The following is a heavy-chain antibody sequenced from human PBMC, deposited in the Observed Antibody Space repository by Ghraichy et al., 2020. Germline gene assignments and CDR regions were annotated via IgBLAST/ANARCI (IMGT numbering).Heavy chain of an antibody. J-gene: IGHJ6*02. D-gene: IGHD2-15*01. CDR3: ARDLGYCSGGSCEDYYYYGMDV. V-gene: IGHV3-53*04. Sequence: LSLTCAASGFTVSSNYMSWVRQAPGKGLEWVSVIYSGGSTYYADSVKGRFTISRHNSKNTLYLQMNSLRAEDTAVYYCARDLGYCSGGSCEDYYYYGMDVWGQGTTVTVSS. CDR1: GFTVSSNY. CDR2: IYSGGST.